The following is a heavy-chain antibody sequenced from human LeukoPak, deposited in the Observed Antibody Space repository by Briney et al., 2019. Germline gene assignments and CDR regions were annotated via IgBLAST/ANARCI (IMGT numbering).Heavy chain of an antibody. CDR2: IYYSGST. Sequence: SETLSLTCTVSGGSISSSSYYWGWIRQPPGKGLEWIGSIYYSGSTYYNPSLKSRVTISVDTSKNQFALKLSSVTAADTAVYYCAKRDGYNWRTFDYWGQGTLVTVSS. D-gene: IGHD5-24*01. CDR1: GGSISSSSYY. CDR3: AKRDGYNWRTFDY. J-gene: IGHJ4*02. V-gene: IGHV4-39*01.